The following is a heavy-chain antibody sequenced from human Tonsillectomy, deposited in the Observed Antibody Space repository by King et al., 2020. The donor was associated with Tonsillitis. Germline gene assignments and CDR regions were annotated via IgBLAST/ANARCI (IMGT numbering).Heavy chain of an antibody. V-gene: IGHV1-69*01. J-gene: IGHJ6*03. CDR1: GGTFSSHA. CDR3: AREKGTKGFEWFDYYMDV. D-gene: IGHD3-3*01. CDR2: IIPIFGTT. Sequence: QLQLVQSGSEVRKPGSSVKVSCKASGGTFSSHALSWVRQAPGQGLEWMGGIIPIFGTTNYAQKFQGRITITADESTSTAYMELSSLRSDDTAVYYCAREKGTKGFEWFDYYMDVWGKGTTVTVSS.